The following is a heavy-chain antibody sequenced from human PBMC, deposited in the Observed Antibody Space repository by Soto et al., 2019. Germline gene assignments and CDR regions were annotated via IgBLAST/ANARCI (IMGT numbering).Heavy chain of an antibody. CDR1: GGSISSGGYY. CDR2: IYYSGST. V-gene: IGHV4-31*03. J-gene: IGHJ5*02. D-gene: IGHD4-4*01. Sequence: QVQLQESGPGLVKPSQTLSLTCTVSGGSISSGGYYWSWIRQHPGKGLEWIGYIYYSGSTYYNPSLQSRVTMSVDTSKNQFSLKLSSVTAADTAVYYCARDWGLLGLQYFDPWGQGTLVTVSS. CDR3: ARDWGLLGLQYFDP.